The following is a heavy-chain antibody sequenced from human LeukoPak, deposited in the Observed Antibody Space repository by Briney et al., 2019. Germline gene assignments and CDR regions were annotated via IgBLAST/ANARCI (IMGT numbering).Heavy chain of an antibody. CDR1: GYILSELS. J-gene: IGHJ1*01. CDR2: FDPEDGER. D-gene: IGHD3-22*01. CDR3: ARDGVGYYDSSGYYYFQH. Sequence: ASVKVSCKVSGYILSELSMHWVRQAPGKGLEWMGGFDPEDGERIFAQKFQGRVTMTGDTSISTAYMELSRLRSDDTAVYYCARDGVGYYDSSGYYYFQHWGQGTLVTVSS. V-gene: IGHV1-24*01.